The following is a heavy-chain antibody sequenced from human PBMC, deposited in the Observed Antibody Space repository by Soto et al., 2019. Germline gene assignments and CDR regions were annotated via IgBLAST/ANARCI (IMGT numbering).Heavy chain of an antibody. V-gene: IGHV4-34*01. CDR1: GGSFSGYY. Sequence: SETLSLACAVYGGSFSGYYWRWIRQPPGKGLEWFGEINHSGSTNYNPSLKSRVTISVDTSKNQFSLKLSSVTAADTAVYYCARRSGGPGITMVRGVIRPNKNWFDPWGQGTLVT. D-gene: IGHD3-10*01. CDR2: INHSGST. J-gene: IGHJ5*02. CDR3: ARRSGGPGITMVRGVIRPNKNWFDP.